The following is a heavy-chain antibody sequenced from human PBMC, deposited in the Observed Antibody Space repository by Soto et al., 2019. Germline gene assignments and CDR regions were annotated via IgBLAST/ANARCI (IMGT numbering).Heavy chain of an antibody. CDR1: GFTFSSYS. D-gene: IGHD2-15*01. CDR2: ISSSSSYI. Sequence: GGSLRLSCAASGFTFSSYSMNWVRQAPGKGLEWVSSISSSSSYIYYADTVKGRFTISRDNVKISLYLQMNSLSAEYTAGYCCERTPSGGQVFDYWGQGTLVTVSS. CDR3: ERTPSGGQVFDY. J-gene: IGHJ4*02. V-gene: IGHV3-21*01.